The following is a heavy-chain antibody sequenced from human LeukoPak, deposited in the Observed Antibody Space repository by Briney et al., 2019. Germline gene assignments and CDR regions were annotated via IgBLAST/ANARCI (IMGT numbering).Heavy chain of an antibody. Sequence: ASVKVSCKVSGYTLTELSMHWVRQAPGKGLEWMGWISAYNGNTNYAQKLQGRVTMTTDTSTSTAYMELRSLRSDDTAVYYCASPYSSLSGAFDIWGQGTMVTVSS. V-gene: IGHV1-18*01. D-gene: IGHD6-19*01. CDR1: GYTLTELS. CDR2: ISAYNGNT. J-gene: IGHJ3*02. CDR3: ASPYSSLSGAFDI.